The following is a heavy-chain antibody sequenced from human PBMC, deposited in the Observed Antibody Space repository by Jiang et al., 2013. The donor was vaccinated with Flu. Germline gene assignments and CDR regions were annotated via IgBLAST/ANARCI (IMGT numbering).Heavy chain of an antibody. V-gene: IGHV4-30-4*01. J-gene: IGHJ3*02. D-gene: IGHD3-3*01. CDR2: IYYSGST. Sequence: GLVKPSQTLSLTCTVSGGSISSGDYYWSWIRQPPGKGLEWIGYIYYSGSTYYNPSLKSRVTISVDTSKNQFSLKLSSVTAADTAVYYCARVFRLDDFWSGPTLGDAFDIWGQGTMVTVSS. CDR3: ARVFRLDDFWSGPTLGDAFDI. CDR1: GGSISSGDYY.